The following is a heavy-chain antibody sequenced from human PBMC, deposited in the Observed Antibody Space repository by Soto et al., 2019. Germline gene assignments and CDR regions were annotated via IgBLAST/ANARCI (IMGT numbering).Heavy chain of an antibody. CDR1: GFTFSTYG. J-gene: IGHJ3*02. Sequence: QVQLVESGGGVVQPGRSLRLSCAASGFTFSTYGMHWVRQAPGKGLEWVAVMGNDGITTFYADSVKGRFTISRDNSKNTLFLQMNSLRADDTAVYYCAKEFQWELHPFDIWGQATMVTVSS. CDR3: AKEFQWELHPFDI. D-gene: IGHD1-26*01. CDR2: MGNDGITT. V-gene: IGHV3-30*18.